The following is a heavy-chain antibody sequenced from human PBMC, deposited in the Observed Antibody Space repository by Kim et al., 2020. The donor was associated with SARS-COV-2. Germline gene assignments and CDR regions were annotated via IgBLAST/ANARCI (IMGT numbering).Heavy chain of an antibody. CDR1: GGSISSYY. CDR3: ARERWLVNWFDP. Sequence: SETLSLTCTVSGGSISSYYWSWIRQPAGKGLEWIGRIYTSGSTNYNPSLKSRVTMSVDTSKNQFSLKLSSVSAADTAVYYCARERWLVNWFDPWGQGTLVTVSS. J-gene: IGHJ5*02. V-gene: IGHV4-4*07. CDR2: IYTSGST. D-gene: IGHD6-19*01.